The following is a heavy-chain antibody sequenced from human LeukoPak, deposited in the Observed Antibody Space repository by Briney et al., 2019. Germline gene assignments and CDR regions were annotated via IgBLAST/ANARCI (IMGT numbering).Heavy chain of an antibody. J-gene: IGHJ4*02. CDR3: ARTPGEAYCGGDCYPGPFDY. V-gene: IGHV3-53*01. CDR2: IYSGGST. CDR1: GFTVSSNY. D-gene: IGHD2-21*02. Sequence: GGSLRLSCAASGFTVSSNYMSWVRQAPGKGLEWVSVIYSGGSTYYADSVKGRFTISRDNSKNTLYLQMNSLRAEDTAVYYCARTPGEAYCGGDCYPGPFDYWGQGTLVTVSP.